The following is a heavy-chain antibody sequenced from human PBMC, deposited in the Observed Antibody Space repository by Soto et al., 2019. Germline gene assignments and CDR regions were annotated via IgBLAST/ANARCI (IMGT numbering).Heavy chain of an antibody. CDR2: ISYDGSNK. D-gene: IGHD2-15*01. Sequence: PGGSLRLSCAASGFTFSSYGMHWVRQAPGKGLEWVAVISYDGSNKYYADSVKGRFTISRDNSKNTLYLQMNSLRAEDTAVYYCAKGPPNCSGACHDPWGLGTLVTVSS. CDR1: GFTFSSYG. J-gene: IGHJ5*02. V-gene: IGHV3-30*18. CDR3: AKGPPNCSGACHDP.